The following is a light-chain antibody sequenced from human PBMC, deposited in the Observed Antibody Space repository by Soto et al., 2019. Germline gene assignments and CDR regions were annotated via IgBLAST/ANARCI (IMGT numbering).Light chain of an antibody. J-gene: IGLJ7*01. V-gene: IGLV2-14*01. CDR3: SSYTGSSTLSV. CDR2: DVS. Sequence: QSALTQPASVSGSPGQSITISCTGTNSDVGSYNYVSWYQQHPGKAPKLMIYDVSNRPSGVSIRFSGSKSGNTASLTISGLQAEDEADYYCSSYTGSSTLSVFGTGTQLTVL. CDR1: NSDVGSYNY.